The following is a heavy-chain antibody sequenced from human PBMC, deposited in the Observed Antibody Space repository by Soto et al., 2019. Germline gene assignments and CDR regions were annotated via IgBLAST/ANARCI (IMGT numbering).Heavy chain of an antibody. D-gene: IGHD3-22*01. J-gene: IGHJ3*02. CDR1: GFTFSTYE. V-gene: IGHV3-48*03. Sequence: PGGSLRPSCAASGFTFSTYEMNWVRQAPGTGLEWVSYISSSGSTIYYADSVKGRFTISRDNAKNSLYLQMNSLRAEDTAVYYCARDHAGYYESSGWYPGDFDIWGQGTKVTV. CDR3: ARDHAGYYESSGWYPGDFDI. CDR2: ISSSGSTI.